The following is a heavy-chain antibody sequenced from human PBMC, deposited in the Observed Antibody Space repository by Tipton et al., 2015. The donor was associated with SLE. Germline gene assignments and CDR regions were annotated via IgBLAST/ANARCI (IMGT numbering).Heavy chain of an antibody. CDR3: AGITDYYGPVDY. CDR2: IYHDGTP. J-gene: IGHJ4*02. V-gene: IGHV4-30-2*01. CDR1: GGSMNSGGAS. Sequence: TLSLTCAVSGGSMNSGGASWGWIRQPRGKGLEWIGYIYHDGTPYYSPSFKSRVTISVDRSQNQFSRRLRSVTAADTAVYYCAGITDYYGPVDYWGLGTLVTVSS. D-gene: IGHD3-10*01.